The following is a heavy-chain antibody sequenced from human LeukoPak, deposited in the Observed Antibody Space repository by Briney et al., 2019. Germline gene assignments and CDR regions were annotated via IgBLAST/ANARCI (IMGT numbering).Heavy chain of an antibody. V-gene: IGHV4-61*02. J-gene: IGHJ5*02. CDR3: ATSGGSGSPNNWFDP. CDR2: ISSSGST. D-gene: IGHD3-10*01. CDR1: GDSISSGDYY. Sequence: PSETLSLTCTVSGDSISSGDYYWSWIRQPAGKGLEWIGRISSSGSTNYNPSLKSRVTISVDTSKNQFSLNLSSVTAADTAVYYCATSGGSGSPNNWFDPWGQGTLVTVSS.